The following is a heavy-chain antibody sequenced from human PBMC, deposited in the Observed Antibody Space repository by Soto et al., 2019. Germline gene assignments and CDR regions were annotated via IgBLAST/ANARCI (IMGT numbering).Heavy chain of an antibody. CDR2: INPSGGNT. CDR1: GYTFSNYY. Sequence: GASVKVSCKASGYTFSNYYMHWVRQAPGQGHEWMGIINPSGGNTNYAQKLQGRVTMTTDTSTSTAYMELRSLRSDDTAVYYCARGLEATTGTLDYWGQGTLVTVSS. J-gene: IGHJ4*02. V-gene: IGHV1-46*01. D-gene: IGHD1-1*01. CDR3: ARGLEATTGTLDY.